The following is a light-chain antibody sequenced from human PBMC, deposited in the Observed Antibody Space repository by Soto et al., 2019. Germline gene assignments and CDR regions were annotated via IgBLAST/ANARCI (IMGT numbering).Light chain of an antibody. CDR3: CSYAGSNTWV. Sequence: QSVLTQPASVSGSPGQSITISCTGTSSDVGSYSLVSWYQQHPGKAPKLMIYEGSKRPSGVSNRFSGSKSGNTASLTISGLQAEDEADYYCCSYAGSNTWVFVGGTKLTVL. CDR1: SSDVGSYSL. J-gene: IGLJ3*02. V-gene: IGLV2-23*01. CDR2: EGS.